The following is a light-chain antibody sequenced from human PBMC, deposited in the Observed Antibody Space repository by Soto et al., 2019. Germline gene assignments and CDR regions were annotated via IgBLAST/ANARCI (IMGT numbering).Light chain of an antibody. CDR2: GAS. CDR1: QSVSSSY. CDR3: QQYGSSSWT. J-gene: IGKJ1*01. Sequence: EIVLTQSPGTLSLSPGERATLSCRASQSVSSSYLAWYQQKPGQAPRLLIYGASSRATGIPDRFSGSGSGTDFTLTIGRLEPEDLAVYYCQQYGSSSWTFGQGTKVDIK. V-gene: IGKV3-20*01.